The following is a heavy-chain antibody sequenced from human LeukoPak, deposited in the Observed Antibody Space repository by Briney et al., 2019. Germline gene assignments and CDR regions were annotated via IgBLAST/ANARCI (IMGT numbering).Heavy chain of an antibody. CDR2: IYYSGST. J-gene: IGHJ5*02. D-gene: IGHD3-22*01. Sequence: SETLSLTCTVSGGSISSSSYYWGWIRQPPGKGLEWIGSIYYSGSTYYNPSLKSRVTISVDTSKNQFSLKLSSVTAADTAVYYCARDRITMIVVVMGHWFDPWGQGTLVTVSS. CDR1: GGSISSSSYY. V-gene: IGHV4-39*07. CDR3: ARDRITMIVVVMGHWFDP.